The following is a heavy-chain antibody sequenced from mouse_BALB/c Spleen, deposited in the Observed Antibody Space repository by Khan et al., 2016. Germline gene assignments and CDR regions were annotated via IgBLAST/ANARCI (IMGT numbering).Heavy chain of an antibody. Sequence: QVRLQQSGAELARPGASVKLSCKASGYTFTSYWMQWVKQRPGQGLQWIGTIYPGDGDTRYTQKFKGKATLTADKSSSTAYMQLSSLASEDSAVYSCARGGYGNYVFAYWGQGTLVTVSA. J-gene: IGHJ3*01. CDR2: IYPGDGDT. CDR1: GYTFTSYW. V-gene: IGHV1-87*01. CDR3: ARGGYGNYVFAY. D-gene: IGHD2-1*01.